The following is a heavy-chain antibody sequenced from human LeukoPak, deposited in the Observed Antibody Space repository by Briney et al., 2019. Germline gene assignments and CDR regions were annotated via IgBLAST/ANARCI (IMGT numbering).Heavy chain of an antibody. CDR2: INAGNGNT. J-gene: IGHJ4*02. CDR3: ARARRYYYDSSGYPNDY. D-gene: IGHD3-22*01. V-gene: IGHV1-3*01. Sequence: ASVKVSCKASGYTFTSYAMHWVRQAPGQRLEWMGWINAGNGNTKYSQKFQGRVTMTRDTSTSTVYMELSSLRSEDTAVYYCARARRYYYDSSGYPNDYWGQGTLVTVSS. CDR1: GYTFTSYA.